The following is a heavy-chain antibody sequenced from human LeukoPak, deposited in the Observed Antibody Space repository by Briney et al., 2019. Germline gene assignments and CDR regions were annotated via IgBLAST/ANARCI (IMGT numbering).Heavy chain of an antibody. CDR2: ITGSSHKK. CDR1: GLSFSGAW. CDR3: GVAASSTSDFDF. D-gene: IGHD1-26*01. Sequence: GGSLRLSCAASGLSFSGAWMTWVRQAPGKGLEWISSITGSSHKKYYAESLKGRVTISRDNAKKSLYLQMDSLRVEDTAVYFCGVAASSTSDFDFWGLGTLVTVSS. J-gene: IGHJ4*02. V-gene: IGHV3-21*01.